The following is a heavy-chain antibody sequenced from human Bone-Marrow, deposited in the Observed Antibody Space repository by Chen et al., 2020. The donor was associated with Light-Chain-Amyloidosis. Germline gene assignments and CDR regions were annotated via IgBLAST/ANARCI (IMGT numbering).Heavy chain of an antibody. D-gene: IGHD5-12*01. CDR3: ARRRDGYNFDY. Sequence: EQPGPEVKKPGESLKIPCKGSGYTFPNYWIGWVRQMPGKGLEWMGVIYPDDSDARYSPSFEGQVTISADKSITTAYLQWRSLKASDTAMYYCARRRDGYNFDYWGQGTLVTVSS. J-gene: IGHJ4*02. V-gene: IGHV5-51*01. CDR1: GYTFPNYW. CDR2: IYPDDSDA.